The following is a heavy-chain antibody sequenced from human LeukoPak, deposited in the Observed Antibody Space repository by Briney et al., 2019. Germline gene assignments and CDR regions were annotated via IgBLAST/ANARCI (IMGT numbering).Heavy chain of an antibody. V-gene: IGHV3-21*01. CDR3: VREGSGSTHYMDV. CDR2: ITGSSKSI. J-gene: IGHJ6*03. CDR1: GFTFSSHD. Sequence: GGSLRLSCATSGFTFSSHDMNWVRQAPRKGLEWVSSITGSSKSIDHADSVKGRFAISRDNAKNSLFLQMDSLRVEDTAVYYCVREGSGSTHYMDVWGKGTTVTVSS. D-gene: IGHD3-10*01.